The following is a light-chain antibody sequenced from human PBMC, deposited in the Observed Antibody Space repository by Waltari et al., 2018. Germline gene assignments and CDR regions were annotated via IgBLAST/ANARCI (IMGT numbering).Light chain of an antibody. CDR3: SSYAGSSKGV. CDR2: AVK. J-gene: IGLJ2*01. V-gene: IGLV2-23*02. Sequence: YKKDPGEGPNLLVCAVKKLPSGVSGRFSGSQCGYMASLTISGLQPEDEAEYCCSSYAGSSKGVFGGGTKVTVL.